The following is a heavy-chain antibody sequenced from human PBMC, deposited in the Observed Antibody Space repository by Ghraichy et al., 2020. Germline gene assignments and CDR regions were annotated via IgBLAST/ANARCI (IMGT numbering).Heavy chain of an antibody. Sequence: SETLSLTCAVFGGSFSGYYWSWIRQSPGKGLEWIGDIDRSGYTNYNPSLRSRITISVDTSKNQFSLRLRSVTAADTAVYYCARASSSYDNSGWYKEAGQVGYGCQGTLVTVSS. J-gene: IGHJ4*02. CDR1: GGSFSGYY. CDR2: IDRSGYT. CDR3: ARASSSYDNSGWYKEAGQVGY. V-gene: IGHV4-34*01. D-gene: IGHD6-19*01.